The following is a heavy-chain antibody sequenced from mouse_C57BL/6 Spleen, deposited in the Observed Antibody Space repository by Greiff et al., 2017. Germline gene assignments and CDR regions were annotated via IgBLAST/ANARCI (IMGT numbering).Heavy chain of an antibody. CDR2: IYPGSGST. CDR3: ARWIPYDYDSYYFDY. V-gene: IGHV1-55*01. Sequence: VQLQQPGAELVKPGASVKMSCKASGYTFTSYWITWVKQRPGQGLEWIGDIYPGSGSTNYNEKFKSKATLTVYTSSSTAYMPLSSLTSEDSAVYYCARWIPYDYDSYYFDYWGQGTTLTVSS. D-gene: IGHD2-4*01. J-gene: IGHJ2*01. CDR1: GYTFTSYW.